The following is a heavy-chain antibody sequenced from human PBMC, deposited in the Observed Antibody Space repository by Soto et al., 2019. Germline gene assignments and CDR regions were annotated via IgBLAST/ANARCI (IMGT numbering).Heavy chain of an antibody. V-gene: IGHV3-30*18. J-gene: IGHJ4*02. Sequence: QVQLVESGGGVVQPGRSLRLSCAASGFTFSSYGMHWVRQAPGTGLEWVAVISYDGSNKYYADSVKGRFTISRDNSKNTLYLQMNSLRAEDTAVYYCAKDGGGGDLSGGYWGQGTLVTVSS. CDR3: AKDGGGGDLSGGY. CDR2: ISYDGSNK. D-gene: IGHD2-21*02. CDR1: GFTFSSYG.